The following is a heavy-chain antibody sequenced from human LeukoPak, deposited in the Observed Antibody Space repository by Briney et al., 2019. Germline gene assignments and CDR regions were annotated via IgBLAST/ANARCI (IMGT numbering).Heavy chain of an antibody. CDR1: GFTFSSYG. CDR3: TSDTSLTYYGMDV. D-gene: IGHD2-2*01. Sequence: PGRSLRLSCAASGFTFSSYGMHWVRQAPGKGLEWVAVISYDGSNKYYADSVKGRFTISRDDSKNTAYLQMDSLKTEDTAVYYCTSDTSLTYYGMDVWGQGTTVTVSS. J-gene: IGHJ6*02. V-gene: IGHV3-30*03. CDR2: ISYDGSNK.